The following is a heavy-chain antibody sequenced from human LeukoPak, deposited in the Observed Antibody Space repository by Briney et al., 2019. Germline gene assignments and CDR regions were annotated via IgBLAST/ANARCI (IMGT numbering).Heavy chain of an antibody. CDR2: MSSDSSFI. CDR1: GFTFSTFA. Sequence: KTGGSLRLSCAASGFTFSTFAMNWVRQAPGKGLEWVSYMSSDSSFINYADSVKGRFTISRDNAKNSLFLQMDSPRADDTAVYYCARGEVATTYYYGMDVWGQGTTVTVSS. CDR3: ARGEVATTYYYGMDV. D-gene: IGHD5-12*01. J-gene: IGHJ6*02. V-gene: IGHV3-21*05.